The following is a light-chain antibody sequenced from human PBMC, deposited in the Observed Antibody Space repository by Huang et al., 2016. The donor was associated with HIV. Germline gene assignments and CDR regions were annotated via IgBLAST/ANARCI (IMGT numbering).Light chain of an antibody. Sequence: IVMTQSPATLSVSPGERVTLSCSANRSVSSNLAWYQQRPGQAPRLLISGSSTRAPGIPARFSGSGSGTDFSLTISSLQSEDFALYYCHQYNNWLLSFGGGTRVDI. J-gene: IGKJ4*01. CDR1: RSVSSN. CDR3: HQYNNWLLS. V-gene: IGKV3-15*01. CDR2: GSS.